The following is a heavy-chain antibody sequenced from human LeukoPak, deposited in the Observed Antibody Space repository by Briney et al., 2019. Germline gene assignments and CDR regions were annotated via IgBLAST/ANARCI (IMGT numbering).Heavy chain of an antibody. CDR3: TRNPTGGYYYFDY. CDR1: GGSISSSSYY. CDR2: IYYSGST. J-gene: IGHJ4*02. D-gene: IGHD2-8*02. V-gene: IGHV4-39*07. Sequence: SETLSLTCTVSGGSISSSSYYWGWIRQPPGKGLEWIGSIYYSGSTYYNPSLKSRVTISVDTSNNQFSLKLSSVTAADTAVYYCTRNPTGGYYYFDYWGQGMLVTVSS.